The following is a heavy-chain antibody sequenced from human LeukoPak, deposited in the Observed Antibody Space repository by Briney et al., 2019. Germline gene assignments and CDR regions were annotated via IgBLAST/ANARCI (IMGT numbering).Heavy chain of an antibody. CDR1: GGSISSTSYY. Sequence: AETLSLTCTVSGGSISSTSYYWDWIRQPPGKGLEWISGMYYSGSTYYSPSLKSRVTISVDTSRNQFSLKLSSVTAADTAVYYCARRMDYYNSGSLNWFDPWGQGTLVTVSS. CDR3: ARRMDYYNSGSLNWFDP. V-gene: IGHV4-39*01. J-gene: IGHJ5*02. CDR2: MYYSGST. D-gene: IGHD3-10*01.